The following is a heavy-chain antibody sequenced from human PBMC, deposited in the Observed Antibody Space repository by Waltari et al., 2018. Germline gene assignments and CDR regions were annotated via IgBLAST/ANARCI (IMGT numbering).Heavy chain of an antibody. D-gene: IGHD2-2*02. Sequence: EVQLVDSGGGLVQPGGSLRLSCAACGFTYRNSHMTWVRQAPGKGLEWVSSISSTGGTIHYAASVKGRFTISREDSKNTLYLQMHNLRAEDTAVYYCAKGAQYQLLYFYFDSWGQGTLVTVSS. CDR1: GFTYRNSH. CDR3: AKGAQYQLLYFYFDS. CDR2: ISSTGGTI. J-gene: IGHJ4*02. V-gene: IGHV3-23*04.